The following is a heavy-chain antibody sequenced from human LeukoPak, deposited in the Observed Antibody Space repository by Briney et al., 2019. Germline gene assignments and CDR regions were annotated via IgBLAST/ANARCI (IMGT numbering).Heavy chain of an antibody. D-gene: IGHD3-3*01. CDR1: GGSISSYY. CDR3: ARDGATGVFET. Sequence: SETLSLTCTVSGGSISSYYWSWIRQPPGKGLEWIGYIYYSGSTYYNPSLKSRVTISVDTSKNQFSLKLSSVTAADTAVYYCARDGATGVFETWGQGTPVAVSS. J-gene: IGHJ5*02. CDR2: IYYSGST. V-gene: IGHV4-59*12.